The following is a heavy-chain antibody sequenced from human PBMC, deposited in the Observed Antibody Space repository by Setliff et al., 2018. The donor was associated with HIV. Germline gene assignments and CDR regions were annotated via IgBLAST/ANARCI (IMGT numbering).Heavy chain of an antibody. CDR2: ISATAGDT. J-gene: IGHJ4*02. D-gene: IGHD4-17*01. CDR1: GFTVSSNY. CDR3: ARDKDEDYGSTSFDY. V-gene: IGHV3-11*01. Sequence: PGGSLRLSCVVSGFTVSSNYMSWVRQAPGKGLEWVSAISATAGDTYYADSVKGRFTISRDNAKNSLYLQLNSLRPEDTAVYYCARDKDEDYGSTSFDYWGQGILVTVSS.